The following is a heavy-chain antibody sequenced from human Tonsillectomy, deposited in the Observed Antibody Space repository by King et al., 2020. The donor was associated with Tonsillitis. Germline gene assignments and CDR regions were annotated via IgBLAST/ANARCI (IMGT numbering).Heavy chain of an antibody. CDR2: IYYSGST. CDR1: GGSISSSNYY. V-gene: IGHV4-39*01. J-gene: IGHJ6*04. D-gene: IGHD3-16*01. CDR3: ASLRRYYGMDV. Sequence: LQLQESGPGLVKPSETLSLTCSVSGGSISSSNYYWGWIRQPPGKGLEWIGSIYYSGSTYYNPSFKSRVTISVDTSKNQFSLKLTSVTAADTAVYYCASLRRYYGMDVWGKGTTVTVSS.